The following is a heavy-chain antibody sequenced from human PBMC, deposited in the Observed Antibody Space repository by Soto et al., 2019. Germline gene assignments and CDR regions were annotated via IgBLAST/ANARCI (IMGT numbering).Heavy chain of an antibody. D-gene: IGHD6-19*01. CDR3: AGDMGAGVAGTGGRFDY. CDR2: IIPIFGTA. V-gene: IGHV1-69*13. J-gene: IGHJ4*02. Sequence: ASVKVSCKASGGTFSSYAISWVRQAPGQGLEWMGGIIPIFGTANYAQKFQGRVTITEDESTSTAYMELGSLRSGDTAVYDCAGDMGAGVAGTGGRFDYWGQGTLVTVSS. CDR1: GGTFSSYA.